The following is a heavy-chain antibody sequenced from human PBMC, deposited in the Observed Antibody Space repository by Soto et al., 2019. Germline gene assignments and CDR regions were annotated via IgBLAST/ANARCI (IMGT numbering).Heavy chain of an antibody. J-gene: IGHJ4*02. CDR3: ARAHVLGYKYGNTV. Sequence: SETLSLTCTVSGGSISSYYWSWIRQAPGEGLEWIGYIYNSGSSNYNPSLKSRVNITLDTPKNQFSLKLGSVTAADTAVYYCARAHVLGYKYGNTVWGQGTLVTVSS. D-gene: IGHD1-1*01. CDR1: GGSISSYY. CDR2: IYNSGSS. V-gene: IGHV4-59*12.